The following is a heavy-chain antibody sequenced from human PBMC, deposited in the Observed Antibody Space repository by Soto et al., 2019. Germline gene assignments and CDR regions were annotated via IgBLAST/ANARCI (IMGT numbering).Heavy chain of an antibody. CDR1: GFTFSSYA. Sequence: QVQEVESGGGVVQPGRSLRLSCVVSGFTFSSYAMHWVRQAPGKGLEWVAVISYDGSNKYYADSVKGRFTISRDNSKNTLYLHMNSLRCSDTAVYYCAKTASYSRRYHDYWGQGTLVTVSS. J-gene: IGHJ4*02. V-gene: IGHV3-30*18. CDR3: AKTASYSRRYHDY. CDR2: ISYDGSNK. D-gene: IGHD1-26*01.